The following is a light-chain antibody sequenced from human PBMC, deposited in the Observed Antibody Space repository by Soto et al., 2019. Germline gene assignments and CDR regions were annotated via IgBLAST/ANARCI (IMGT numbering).Light chain of an antibody. CDR1: SSDVGNYNY. CDR2: DVS. J-gene: IGLJ1*01. Sequence: QSALTQPASVSGSPGQSITISCTGTSSDVGNYNYVSWYQHHPGKVPKLMIYDVSNRPSGVSNRFSGSKSGNTASLTISGLHAEDEADYYCSSYTSSSSLVFGTGTKLTVL. CDR3: SSYTSSSSLV. V-gene: IGLV2-14*03.